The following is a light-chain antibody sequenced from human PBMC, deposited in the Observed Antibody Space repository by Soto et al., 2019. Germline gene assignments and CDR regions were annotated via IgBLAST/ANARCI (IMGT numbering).Light chain of an antibody. J-gene: IGKJ4*01. Sequence: EIVLTQSPATLSLSPGERATLSCRASQSVSSYLAWYQQKPGQAPRLLINDASNRATGIPARFSGSGSGTDFTLTISSLEPEDFAVYYFQQRSNWPTFGGGTKVDIK. V-gene: IGKV3-11*01. CDR2: DAS. CDR1: QSVSSY. CDR3: QQRSNWPT.